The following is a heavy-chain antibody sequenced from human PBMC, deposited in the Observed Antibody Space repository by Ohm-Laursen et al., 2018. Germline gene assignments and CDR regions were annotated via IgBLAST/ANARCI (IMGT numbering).Heavy chain of an antibody. CDR1: GFSFSSYW. V-gene: IGHV3-7*01. CDR2: IKEDGSEK. J-gene: IGHJ4*02. Sequence: SLRLSCAASGFSFSSYWMNWVRQAPGKGLEWVANIKEDGSEKNYVDSVKGRFTISRGNGKNSLYLQMNSLRAEDTAVYYCVKDAGGTYDYWGQGTLVTVSS. CDR3: VKDAGGTYDY.